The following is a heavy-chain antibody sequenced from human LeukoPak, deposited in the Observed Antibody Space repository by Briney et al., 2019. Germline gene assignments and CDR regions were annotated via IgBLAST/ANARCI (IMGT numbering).Heavy chain of an antibody. D-gene: IGHD2-2*01. V-gene: IGHV4-30-2*01. CDR2: IYHSGST. CDR3: AAYCSSTSCPSDAFDI. J-gene: IGHJ3*02. CDR1: GGSISSGGYY. Sequence: PSETLSLTCTVSGGSISSGGYYWSWIRQPPGKGLEWIGYIYHSGSTYYNPSLKSRVTISVDRSKNQFSLKLSSVTAADTAVYYCAAYCSSTSCPSDAFDIWGQGTMVTVSS.